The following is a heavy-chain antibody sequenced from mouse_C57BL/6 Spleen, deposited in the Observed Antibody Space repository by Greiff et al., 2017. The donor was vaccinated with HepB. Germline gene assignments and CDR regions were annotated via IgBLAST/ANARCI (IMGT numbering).Heavy chain of an antibody. D-gene: IGHD1-1*01. CDR3: ARHRSITTVVYFDY. V-gene: IGHV5-6*01. Sequence: EVQGVESGGDLVKPGGSLKLSCAASGFTFSSYGMSWVRQTPDKRLEWVATISSGGSYTYYPDSVKGRFTISRDNATNTLYLQMSSLKSEDTAMYYCARHRSITTVVYFDYWGQGTTLTVSS. CDR1: GFTFSSYG. J-gene: IGHJ2*01. CDR2: ISSGGSYT.